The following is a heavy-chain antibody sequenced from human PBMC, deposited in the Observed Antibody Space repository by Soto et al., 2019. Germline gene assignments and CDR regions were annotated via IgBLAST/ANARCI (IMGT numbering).Heavy chain of an antibody. CDR2: IYHIVST. Sequence: SETLSLTCVVSCGSISSINWWSWVRQPPGKGVEWIGEIYHIVSTXXNPSLKSXXTRSVGKSKNXCSLKLSSVTAADTGVYYCARVHGDLARIDYCGQGTLVTVS. CDR3: ARVHGDLARIDY. CDR1: CGSISSINW. V-gene: IGHV4-4*02. J-gene: IGHJ4*02. D-gene: IGHD4-17*01.